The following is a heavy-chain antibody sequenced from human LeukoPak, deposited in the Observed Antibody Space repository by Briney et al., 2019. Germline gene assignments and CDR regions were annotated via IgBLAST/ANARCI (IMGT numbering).Heavy chain of an antibody. CDR1: GHTLTQLS. CDR3: ATLLFSVVTPPLDY. Sequence: EASVKVSCKVSGHTLTQLSMHWVRQTPGKGLEWVGGFDPEDGETIYAQKFQGRVTMTEDTSTDTAYMELSSLRSEDTAVYYCATLLFSVVTPPLDYWGQGTLVTVSS. D-gene: IGHD3-22*01. J-gene: IGHJ4*02. CDR2: FDPEDGET. V-gene: IGHV1-24*01.